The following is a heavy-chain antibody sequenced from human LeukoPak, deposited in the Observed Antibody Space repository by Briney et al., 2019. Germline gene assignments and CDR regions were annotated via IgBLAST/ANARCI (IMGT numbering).Heavy chain of an antibody. CDR1: GDSISSYY. J-gene: IGHJ5*02. Sequence: SEALSLTCTVSGDSISSYYWSWIRQPPGKGLEWIGYIYYSGSTYYNPSLESRVTISVDTSKNQFSLKLSSVTAADTAVYYCARYPASYYDFWKGWFDPWGQGTLVTVSS. V-gene: IGHV4-59*12. D-gene: IGHD3-3*01. CDR2: IYYSGST. CDR3: ARYPASYYDFWKGWFDP.